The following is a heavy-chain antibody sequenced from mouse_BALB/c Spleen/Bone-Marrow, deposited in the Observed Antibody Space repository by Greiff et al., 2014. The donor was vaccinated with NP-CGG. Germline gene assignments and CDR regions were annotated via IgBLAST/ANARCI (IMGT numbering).Heavy chain of an antibody. CDR3: NYYGNTFDY. CDR1: GYTFTDHA. J-gene: IGHJ2*01. V-gene: IGHV1S53*01. CDR2: ISPGTGSI. Sequence: QVQLQQSDAELVKPGASVKISCKASGYTFTDHAIHWVKQKPEQSLEWIGYISPGTGSIKYNEKFKDKVTLTADKSSSTAYMQLNSLTSEDSTVYFCNYYGNTFDYWGQGTTLTVSS. D-gene: IGHD1-1*01.